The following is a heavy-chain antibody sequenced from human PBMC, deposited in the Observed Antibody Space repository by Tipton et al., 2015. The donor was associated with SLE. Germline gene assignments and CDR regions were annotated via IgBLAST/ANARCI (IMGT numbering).Heavy chain of an antibody. J-gene: IGHJ4*02. D-gene: IGHD6-13*01. V-gene: IGHV4-34*01. CDR2: INHSGST. CDR3: AVGSSWHRGFDY. Sequence: TLSLTCAVFGGSFSTYYWSWIRQPPGKGLEWIGEINHSGSTNYNPSLKSRLTISVDTSKNQFSLKLSSVTAADTAVYYCAVGSSWHRGFDYWGQGTLVTVSS. CDR1: GGSFSTYY.